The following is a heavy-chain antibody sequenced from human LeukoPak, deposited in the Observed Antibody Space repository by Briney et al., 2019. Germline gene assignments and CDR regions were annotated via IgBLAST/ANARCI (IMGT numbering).Heavy chain of an antibody. CDR2: IYYSGST. D-gene: IGHD6-19*01. Sequence: SETLSLTCTVSGGSISSSSYYWGWIRQPPGKGLEWIGSIYYSGSTYYNPSLKSRVTISVDTSKNQFSLKLSSMTAADTAVYYCARQEIAVADAFDYWGQGTLVTVSS. J-gene: IGHJ4*02. V-gene: IGHV4-39*01. CDR1: GGSISSSSYY. CDR3: ARQEIAVADAFDY.